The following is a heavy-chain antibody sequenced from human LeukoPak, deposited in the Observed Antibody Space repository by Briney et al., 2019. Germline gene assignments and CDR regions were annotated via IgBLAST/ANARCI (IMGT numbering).Heavy chain of an antibody. J-gene: IGHJ6*03. CDR2: IKSKTDGGTT. Sequence: GGSLRLSCAASGFTFSNAWMSWVRQAPGKGLEWVGRIKSKTDGGTTDYAAPVKGRFTISRDDSKNTAYLQMNSLKTEDTAVYYCTRPGIAAAGTDYYYYYYMDVWGKGTTVTISS. V-gene: IGHV3-15*01. CDR1: GFTFSNAW. D-gene: IGHD6-13*01. CDR3: TRPGIAAAGTDYYYYYYMDV.